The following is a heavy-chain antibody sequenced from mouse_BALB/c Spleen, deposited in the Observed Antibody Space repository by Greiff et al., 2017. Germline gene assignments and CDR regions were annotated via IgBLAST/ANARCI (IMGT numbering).Heavy chain of an antibody. Sequence: EVKLMESGGGLVQPGGSRKLSCAASGFTFSDYGMAWVRQAPGKGPEWVAFISNLAYSIYYADTVTGRFTISRENAKNTLYLEMSSLRSEDTAMYYCARDRDGYYGAMDYWGQGTSVTVSS. D-gene: IGHD2-3*01. CDR1: GFTFSDYG. CDR3: ARDRDGYYGAMDY. J-gene: IGHJ4*01. V-gene: IGHV5-15*02. CDR2: ISNLAYSI.